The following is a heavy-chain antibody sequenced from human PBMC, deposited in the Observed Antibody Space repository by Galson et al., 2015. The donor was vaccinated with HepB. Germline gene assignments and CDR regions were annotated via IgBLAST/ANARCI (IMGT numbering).Heavy chain of an antibody. V-gene: IGHV3-23*01. CDR3: AKENVSRYFDWGPDLIDY. CDR2: ISGSGGST. Sequence: SLRLSCAASGFTFSSYAMSWVRQAPGKGLEWVSAISGSGGSTYYADSVKGRFTISRDNSKNTLYLQMNSLRAEDTAVYYCAKENVSRYFDWGPDLIDYWGQGTLVTVSS. D-gene: IGHD3-9*01. J-gene: IGHJ4*02. CDR1: GFTFSSYA.